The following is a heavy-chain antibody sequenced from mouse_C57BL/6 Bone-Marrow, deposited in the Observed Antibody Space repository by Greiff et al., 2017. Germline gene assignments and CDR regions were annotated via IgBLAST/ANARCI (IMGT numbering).Heavy chain of an antibody. J-gene: IGHJ4*01. CDR3: ARVHRDDYYARGY. Sequence: VQLQQSGAELVKPGASVKISCKASGYTFTDYYINWVKQRPGQGLEWIGKIGPGSGSTYYNEKFKGKATLTADKSSSTAYMQLSSLTSEESAGYFCARVHRDDYYARGYWGQGTSVTVSS. CDR1: GYTFTDYY. CDR2: IGPGSGST. V-gene: IGHV1-77*01.